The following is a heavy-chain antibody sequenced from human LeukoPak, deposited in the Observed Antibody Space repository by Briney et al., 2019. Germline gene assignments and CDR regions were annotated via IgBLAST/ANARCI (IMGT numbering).Heavy chain of an antibody. V-gene: IGHV3-64*01. CDR2: INSKGGRT. D-gene: IGHD4-11*01. CDR1: GFTFISYA. J-gene: IGHJ6*03. Sequence: GGSLRVSCVASGFTFISYAMHWVGQAPGKGVEYVSAINSKGGRTYYVNSVKGRFTISRDNSKNTLYLQMGRLRAEAMAVYYCARDSVDDYSKSFPADSRYYYYYYMDVWGKATTVTVSS. CDR3: ARDSVDDYSKSFPADSRYYYYYYMDV.